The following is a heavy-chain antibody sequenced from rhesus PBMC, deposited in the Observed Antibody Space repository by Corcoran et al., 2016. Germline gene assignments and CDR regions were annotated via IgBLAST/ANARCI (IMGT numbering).Heavy chain of an antibody. V-gene: IGHV4S7*01. CDR3: AREVVVGIAAGRDVDY. CDR2: IYGGSGSH. D-gene: IGHD6-13*01. CDR1: GGSISGYYL. J-gene: IGHJ4*01. Sequence: QVQLQESGPGVVKPSETLSLTCAVSGGSISGYYLWSWIRQPPGKGLEWIGSIYGGSGSHSHNPSLKSRVTISIDTSKNQFSLKLSSVTAADTAVYYCAREVVVGIAAGRDVDYWGQGVLVTVSS.